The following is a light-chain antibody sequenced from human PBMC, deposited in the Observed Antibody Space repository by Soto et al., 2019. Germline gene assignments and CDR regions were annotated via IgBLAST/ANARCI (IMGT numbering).Light chain of an antibody. CDR1: QSINSW. CDR2: KAS. Sequence: DIPMTQSPSTLSASVGDRVTITCRASQSINSWLAWYQQKPGKAPTLLIYKASSLRSGVPSRFSGSGSGTEFSLTISSLHPDDFATYYCQQYNSYPYTFGQGTKLEIK. J-gene: IGKJ2*01. CDR3: QQYNSYPYT. V-gene: IGKV1-5*03.